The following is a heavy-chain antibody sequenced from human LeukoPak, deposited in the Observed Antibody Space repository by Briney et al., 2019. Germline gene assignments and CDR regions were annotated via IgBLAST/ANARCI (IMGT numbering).Heavy chain of an antibody. CDR1: VYTFTSYG. J-gene: IGHJ4*02. CDR3: ARVGRTVTTYPDY. CDR2: ISAYNGNT. V-gene: IGHV1-18*01. Sequence: VASVKVSCKSSVYTFTSYGISWMRQAPRQGLVWMGWISAYNGNTNYAQKLQGRVTMTTDTSTSTSYMELRSLRSDDTAVYYCARVGRTVTTYPDYWGQGTLVTVSS. D-gene: IGHD4-17*01.